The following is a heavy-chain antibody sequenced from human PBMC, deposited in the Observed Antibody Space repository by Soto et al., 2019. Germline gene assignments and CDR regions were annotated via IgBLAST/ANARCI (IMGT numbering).Heavy chain of an antibody. CDR3: ARDSWSVAAAGPPYYYYGMDV. Sequence: SVKVRWRASGGTFISYGSRWVRQDNGQGLEWMGGIIPIFGTANYAQKFQGRVTITADESTSTAYMELSSLRSEDTAVYYCARDSWSVAAAGPPYYYYGMDVWGQGTTVTVSS. CDR2: IIPIFGTA. J-gene: IGHJ6*02. D-gene: IGHD6-13*01. CDR1: GGTFISYG. V-gene: IGHV1-69*13.